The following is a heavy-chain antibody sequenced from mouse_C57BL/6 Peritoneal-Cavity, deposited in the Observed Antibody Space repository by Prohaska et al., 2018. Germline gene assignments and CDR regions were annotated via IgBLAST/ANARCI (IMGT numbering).Heavy chain of an antibody. V-gene: IGHV3-6*01. Sequence: DVQLQESGPGLVKPSQSLSLTCSVTGYSITSGYYWNWIRQLPGNKLEWLGYISYDGSNNYNPSLTNRISITRDTSKNQFLLKLNSVTTEDTDTYYCARGVTTVVDWYFDVWGTGTTVTVSS. J-gene: IGHJ1*03. D-gene: IGHD1-1*01. CDR3: ARGVTTVVDWYFDV. CDR1: GYSITSGYY. CDR2: ISYDGSN.